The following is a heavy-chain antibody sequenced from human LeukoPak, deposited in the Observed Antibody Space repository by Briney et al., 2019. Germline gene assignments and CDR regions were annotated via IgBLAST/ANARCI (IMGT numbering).Heavy chain of an antibody. D-gene: IGHD3-10*01. J-gene: IGHJ4*02. CDR1: GYSFTSYW. Sequence: GESLKISCKGSGYSFTSYWISWVCQMPGKGLEWMGRIDPSDSYTNYSPSFQGHVTISADKSISTAYLQWSSLKASDTAMYYCARSRLLWFGEAIGFDYWGQGTLVTVSS. CDR2: IDPSDSYT. V-gene: IGHV5-10-1*01. CDR3: ARSRLLWFGEAIGFDY.